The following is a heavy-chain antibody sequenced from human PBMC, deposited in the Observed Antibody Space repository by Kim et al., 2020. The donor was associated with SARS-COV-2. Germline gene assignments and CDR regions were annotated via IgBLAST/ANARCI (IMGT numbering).Heavy chain of an antibody. Sequence: GGSLRLSCAASGFTFSSYGMHWVRQAPGKGLEWVAVIWYDGSNKYYADSVKGRFTISRDNSKNTLYLQMNSLRAEDTAVYYCARGGGDYDILTAYYFDYWGQGTLVTVSS. CDR3: ARGGGDYDILTAYYFDY. CDR1: GFTFSSYG. CDR2: IWYDGSNK. J-gene: IGHJ4*02. D-gene: IGHD3-9*01. V-gene: IGHV3-33*01.